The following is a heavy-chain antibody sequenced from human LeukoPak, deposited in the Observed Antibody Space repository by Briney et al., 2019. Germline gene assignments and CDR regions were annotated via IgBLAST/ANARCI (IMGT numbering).Heavy chain of an antibody. J-gene: IGHJ4*02. D-gene: IGHD3-22*01. V-gene: IGHV1-69*04. CDR3: ARAADYYDSSRAYYFDY. Sequence: SVKVSCKASGGTFSSYAISWVRQAPGQGLEWMGRIIPILGIANYAQKFQGRVTITADKSTSTAYTELSSLRSEDTAVYYCARAADYYDSSRAYYFDYRGQGTLVTVSS. CDR2: IIPILGIA. CDR1: GGTFSSYA.